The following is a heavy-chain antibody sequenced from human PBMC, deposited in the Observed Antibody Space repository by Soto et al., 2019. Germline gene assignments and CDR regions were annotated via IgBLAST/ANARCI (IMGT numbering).Heavy chain of an antibody. CDR1: GGSISSGNYY. D-gene: IGHD5-18*01. Sequence: QVQLQESGPGLVKPSQTLSLTCTVSGGSISSGNYYWSWIRQPPGKGLEWIGFISYSGSTYYSLSLTSRVTISVDTSKNQFSLNLSFVTAADTAVYYCATMGTPATGLYYFDYWGQGTLVTVSS. CDR2: ISYSGST. V-gene: IGHV4-30-4*01. CDR3: ATMGTPATGLYYFDY. J-gene: IGHJ4*02.